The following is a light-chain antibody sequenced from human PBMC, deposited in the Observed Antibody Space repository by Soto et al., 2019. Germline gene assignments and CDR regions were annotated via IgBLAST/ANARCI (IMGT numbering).Light chain of an antibody. V-gene: IGKV3-20*01. CDR3: QQYGNAPFT. CDR1: QSVYSTH. CDR2: GAS. Sequence: EIVLTQPPGTLSFSPGERATLTCRASQSVYSTHLAWFQQKPGQSPRLLIYGASNRATGIPDRFSGSGSGTDFTLTISRLEPEDFAVYYCQQYGNAPFTFGPGTKVDIK. J-gene: IGKJ3*01.